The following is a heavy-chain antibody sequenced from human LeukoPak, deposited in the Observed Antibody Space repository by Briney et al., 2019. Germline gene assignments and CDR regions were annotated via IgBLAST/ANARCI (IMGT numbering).Heavy chain of an antibody. CDR1: GASISNVDFY. J-gene: IGHJ4*02. CDR2: IYNSGST. V-gene: IGHV4-30-4*08. D-gene: IGHD2-2*01. Sequence: SETLSLTCTVSGASISNVDFYWTWIRQAPGKGLEWIGYIYNSGSTHFNPSLRSRVTMSDDTSKNQFSLRLSSVTAADTAVYYCAAEEIVIVPTATNSYFDTWGQGILVTVSS. CDR3: AAEEIVIVPTATNSYFDT.